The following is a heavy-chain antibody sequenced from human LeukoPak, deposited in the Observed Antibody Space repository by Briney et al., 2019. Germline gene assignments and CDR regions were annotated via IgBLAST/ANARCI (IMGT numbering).Heavy chain of an antibody. D-gene: IGHD3-22*01. CDR3: ARTPIYYFDNSGYYN. J-gene: IGHJ4*02. Sequence: PSETLSLTCTVSGGSINNYYWSWIRQPAGKGLEWIGLTYSSGSTSYNPSLKSRVTMSVDTSKKQFSLRLSSVTAADTAVYYCARTPIYYFDNSGYYNWGQGTLVTVSS. V-gene: IGHV4-4*07. CDR1: GGSINNYY. CDR2: TYSSGST.